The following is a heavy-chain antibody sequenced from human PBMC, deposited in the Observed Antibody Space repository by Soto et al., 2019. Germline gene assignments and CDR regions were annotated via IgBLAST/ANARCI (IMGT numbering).Heavy chain of an antibody. CDR2: TYYRSKWYI. CDR3: ERDPRISAPVYFDY. V-gene: IGHV6-1*01. Sequence: SQTLSLTCAISGDSVSSKSAAWNWIRQSPSRGLEWLGRTYYRSKWYIDYAVSVKSRININPDTSKNQFSLQLNSVTPEDTAVYYCERDPRISAPVYFDYWGQGTLVTVSS. D-gene: IGHD6-13*01. CDR1: GDSVSSKSAA. J-gene: IGHJ4*02.